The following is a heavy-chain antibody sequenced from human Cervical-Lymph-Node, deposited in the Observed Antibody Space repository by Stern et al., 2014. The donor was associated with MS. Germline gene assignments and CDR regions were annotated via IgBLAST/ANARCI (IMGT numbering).Heavy chain of an antibody. Sequence: MQLVESGGGVVQPGRSLRLSCAASGFTFRSFAMHWVRQAPGKGLEWVAVITYDGGNKHYADSVQGRFTISRDNSMKTLSLPLNSLRAKDTAVYYCARDWDARYTFDYWGQGTLVTVSS. V-gene: IGHV3-30*04. CDR2: ITYDGGNK. CDR3: ARDWDARYTFDY. CDR1: GFTFRSFA. D-gene: IGHD1-1*01. J-gene: IGHJ4*02.